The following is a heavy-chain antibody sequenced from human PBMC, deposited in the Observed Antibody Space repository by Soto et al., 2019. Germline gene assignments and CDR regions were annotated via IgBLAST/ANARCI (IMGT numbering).Heavy chain of an antibody. J-gene: IGHJ4*02. CDR2: IYYSGST. V-gene: IGHV4-31*02. D-gene: IGHD3-22*01. Sequence: SGTLSLTCTVSGCSISRGGYYWSWIRQHPGKGLEWIGYIYYSGSTYYNPSLKSRVTISVDTSKNQFSLKLSSVTAADTAVYYCARTYDSSGYYYDYWGQGTLVTVSS. CDR1: GCSISRGGYY. CDR3: ARTYDSSGYYYDY.